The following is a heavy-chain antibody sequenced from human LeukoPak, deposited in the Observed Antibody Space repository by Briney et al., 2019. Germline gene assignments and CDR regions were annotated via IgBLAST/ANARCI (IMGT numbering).Heavy chain of an antibody. CDR2: FIPIFGTA. CDR1: GGTFSSYA. Sequence: GASVKVSCKASGGTFSSYAVSWVRQAPGQGLEWMGGFIPIFGTANYAQKFQGRVTITADESASTAYMELNSLRSEDTAVYYCARGEEGSTSPYYYYYFYMDVWGKGTTVTVSS. CDR3: ARGEEGSTSPYYYYYFYMDV. J-gene: IGHJ6*03. D-gene: IGHD6-6*01. V-gene: IGHV1-69*13.